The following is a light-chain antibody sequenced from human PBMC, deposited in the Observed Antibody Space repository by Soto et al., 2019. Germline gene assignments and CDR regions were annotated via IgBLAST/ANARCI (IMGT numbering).Light chain of an antibody. CDR1: QDISNY. CDR2: DAS. Sequence: DIQMTQSPSSLSASVGDRVTITCQASQDISNYLNWYQQKPGKAPKLLIYDASNLEKGVPSRFSGSGAGTDCTFPISSLQPEDIATYYCQQYDNRPLTFGPGTKVDIK. CDR3: QQYDNRPLT. V-gene: IGKV1-33*01. J-gene: IGKJ3*01.